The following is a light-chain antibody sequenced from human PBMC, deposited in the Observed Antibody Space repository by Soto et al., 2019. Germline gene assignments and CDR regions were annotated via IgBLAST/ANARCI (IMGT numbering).Light chain of an antibody. CDR1: QTIDRS. CDR2: DAS. V-gene: IGKV1-39*01. Sequence: DVQMTQSPPSLSASVGDRVTITCRASQTIDRSLNWYQQKPGKAPNLLIYDASNLQSGVPSRFSGSGSGTDFTLTISGLQPDDFATYSCQQSPSLPFTFGPGTKVDIK. CDR3: QQSPSLPFT. J-gene: IGKJ3*01.